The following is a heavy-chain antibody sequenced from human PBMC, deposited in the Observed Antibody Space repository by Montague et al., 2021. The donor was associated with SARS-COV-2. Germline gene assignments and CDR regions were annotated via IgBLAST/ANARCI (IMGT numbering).Heavy chain of an antibody. CDR2: IYYSGST. CDR1: GGSISSGGYY. D-gene: IGHD2-2*01. Sequence: TLSLTCTVSGGSISSGGYYWSWIRQHPGKGLEWIGYIYYSGSTYYNPSLKSRLTISVDTSKNRFSLKLSSVTAADTAVYYCVRGDEYPKIDFWGQGILVTVSS. J-gene: IGHJ4*02. CDR3: VRGDEYPKIDF. V-gene: IGHV4-31*03.